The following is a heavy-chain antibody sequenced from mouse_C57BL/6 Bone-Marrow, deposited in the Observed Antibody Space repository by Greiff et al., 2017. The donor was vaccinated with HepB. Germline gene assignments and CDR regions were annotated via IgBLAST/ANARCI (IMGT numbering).Heavy chain of an antibody. D-gene: IGHD1-1*01. CDR2: IFPGSGST. CDR1: GYTFTDYY. CDR3: ARPYGSSYDFDY. J-gene: IGHJ2*01. Sequence: QVQLKESGPELVKPGASVKISCKASGYTFTDYYINWVKQRPGQGLEWIGWIFPGSGSTYYNEKFKGKATLTVDKSSSTAYMLLSSLTSEDSAVYFCARPYGSSYDFDYWGQGTTLTVSS. V-gene: IGHV1-75*01.